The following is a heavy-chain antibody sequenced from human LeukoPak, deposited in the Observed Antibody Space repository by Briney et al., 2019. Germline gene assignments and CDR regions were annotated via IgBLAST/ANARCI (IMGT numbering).Heavy chain of an antibody. Sequence: GGSLRLSCAASGFTFSSYAMSWVRQAPGKGLEWVSAISGSGGSTYYADSVKGRFTISRDNSKNTLYLQMNSLRAEDTAVYYCAKDPGGTTATSGGYWGQGTLVTVSS. CDR1: GFTFSSYA. CDR3: AKDPGGTTATSGGY. CDR2: ISGSGGST. V-gene: IGHV3-23*01. J-gene: IGHJ4*02. D-gene: IGHD4-17*01.